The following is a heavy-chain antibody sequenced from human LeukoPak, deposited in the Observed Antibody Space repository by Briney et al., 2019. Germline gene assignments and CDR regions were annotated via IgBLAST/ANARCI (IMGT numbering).Heavy chain of an antibody. CDR1: GFTFSSYS. D-gene: IGHD3-10*01. V-gene: IGHV3-21*01. Sequence: GGSLRLSCAASGFTFSSYSMNWVRQAPGKGLEWVSSISSSSSYIYYADSVKGRFTISRDNAKNSLYLQMNSLRAEDTAVYYCARHPSLGYYYGSGSPYYFDYWGQGTLVTVSS. CDR3: ARHPSLGYYYGSGSPYYFDY. J-gene: IGHJ4*02. CDR2: ISSSSSYI.